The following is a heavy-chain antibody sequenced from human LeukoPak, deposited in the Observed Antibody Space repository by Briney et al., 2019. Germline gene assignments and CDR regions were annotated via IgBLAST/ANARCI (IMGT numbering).Heavy chain of an antibody. CDR2: ISGSGGST. J-gene: IGHJ6*02. D-gene: IGHD6-19*01. Sequence: GGSLRLSCAASGFTFSSYAMSWVRQAPGKGLEWVSAISGSGGSTYYADSVKGRFTISRDNSKNTLYLQMNSLRAEDTAVYYCASSIAVAGTPSGGGMDVWGQGTTVTDSS. CDR3: ASSIAVAGTPSGGGMDV. V-gene: IGHV3-23*01. CDR1: GFTFSSYA.